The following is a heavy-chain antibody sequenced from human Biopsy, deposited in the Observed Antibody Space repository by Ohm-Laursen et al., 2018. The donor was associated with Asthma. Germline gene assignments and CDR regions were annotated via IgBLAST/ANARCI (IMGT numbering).Heavy chain of an antibody. Sequence: SDTLSLTCTVSGAYIGTPDYHWSWIRQSPGKGLEWIGSISYTGNTDIPSLRSRVTLSVDTSKNNFSLKLTSVTAADTAVFYCARHWNWGSFFDYWGQGMLVTVSS. J-gene: IGHJ4*02. D-gene: IGHD7-27*01. CDR3: ARHWNWGSFFDY. CDR2: ISYTGNT. V-gene: IGHV4-39*01. CDR1: GAYIGTPDYH.